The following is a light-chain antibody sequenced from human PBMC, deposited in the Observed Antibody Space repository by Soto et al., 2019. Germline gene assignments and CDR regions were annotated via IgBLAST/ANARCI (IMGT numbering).Light chain of an antibody. J-gene: IGKJ4*01. V-gene: IGKV4-1*01. CDR2: WAS. Sequence: DIVMTQSPDSLAVSLGERATIKCKSGQSVLDSADKKNYLSWYQQKPGQPPKLLIYWASTRESGVPDRFSGSGSGTDFTLTISSLQAEDAAVYYCQEYNDWPPVTFGGGTKVEIK. CDR1: QSVLDSADKKNY. CDR3: QEYNDWPPVT.